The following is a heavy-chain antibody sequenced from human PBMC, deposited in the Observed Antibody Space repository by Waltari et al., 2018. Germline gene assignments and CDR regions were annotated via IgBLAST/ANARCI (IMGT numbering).Heavy chain of an antibody. CDR3: ARVPPCSSTSCSYFDY. J-gene: IGHJ4*02. V-gene: IGHV1-69*12. CDR2: TTPIFGTA. D-gene: IGHD2-2*01. CDR1: GGTFSSYA. Sequence: QVQLVQSGAEVKKPGSSVKVSCKASGGTFSSYAISWVRQAPGQGLEWMGGTTPIFGTANYAQKCQGRVTITADESTNTAYMELSSLRSEDTAVYYCARVPPCSSTSCSYFDYWGQGTLVTVSS.